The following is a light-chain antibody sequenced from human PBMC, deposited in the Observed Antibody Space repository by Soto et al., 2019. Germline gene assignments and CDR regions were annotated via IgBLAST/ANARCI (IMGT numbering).Light chain of an antibody. J-gene: IGKJ4*01. CDR1: HDMRNY. Sequence: IQMTQSPSSLSASIGDRVTITCQASHDMRNYLNWYQQTPGKPPKLLISDASNLEAGVPSRFSGSGFGTDFSFSNITQQPEDIATYYCQQYDNHPLTFGVGTKVEIK. CDR2: DAS. V-gene: IGKV1-33*01. CDR3: QQYDNHPLT.